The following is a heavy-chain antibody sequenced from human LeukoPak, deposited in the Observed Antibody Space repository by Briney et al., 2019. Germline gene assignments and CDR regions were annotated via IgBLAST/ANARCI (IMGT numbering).Heavy chain of an antibody. Sequence: PGGSLRLSFAASGFSVTNNYMTWVRQAPGKGLEWVSTIYSGGGTYYADSVMGRFTISRDSSKNTLYLQMNSLRVEDTALYYCARGVSGNYSPSDYWGQGTLVTVSS. CDR2: IYSGGGT. CDR1: GFSVTNNY. CDR3: ARGVSGNYSPSDY. V-gene: IGHV3-53*01. J-gene: IGHJ4*02. D-gene: IGHD1-26*01.